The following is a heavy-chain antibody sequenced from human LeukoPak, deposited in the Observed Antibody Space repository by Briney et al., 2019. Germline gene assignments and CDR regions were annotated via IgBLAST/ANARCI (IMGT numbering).Heavy chain of an antibody. CDR1: GLSFSTFA. J-gene: IGHJ4*02. CDR2: IRGNGET. D-gene: IGHD1-14*01. V-gene: IGHV3-23*01. Sequence: PGGSLTLSCAASGLSFSTFAMSWVRQRPARGLEWVSSIRGNGETFYADSVKGPFTHSSDSSRNTVYFQLTNLKAEDTARYCWAEARWVSTTDAVRWGQGTLVTVSS. CDR3: AEARWVSTTDAVR.